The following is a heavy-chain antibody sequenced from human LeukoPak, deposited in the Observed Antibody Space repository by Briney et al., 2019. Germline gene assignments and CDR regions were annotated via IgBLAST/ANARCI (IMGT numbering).Heavy chain of an antibody. D-gene: IGHD3-22*01. Sequence: GGSLTLSCAASGFTFSSYGMSWVRQAPGKGLEWVSAISGSGGSTYYADSVKGRFTISRDNSKNTLYLQMNSLRAEDTAVYYCARYYYDSSGYYWGDYYYYYMDVWGKGTTVTISS. CDR1: GFTFSSYG. CDR2: ISGSGGST. V-gene: IGHV3-23*01. J-gene: IGHJ6*03. CDR3: ARYYYDSSGYYWGDYYYYYMDV.